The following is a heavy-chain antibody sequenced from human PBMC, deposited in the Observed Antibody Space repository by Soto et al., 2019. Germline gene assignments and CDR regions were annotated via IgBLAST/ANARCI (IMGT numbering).Heavy chain of an antibody. Sequence: QVQLVQSGAEEKKPGTSVKVSCKASGYTFTSYAMHWVRQAPGQRLEWMGWINAGNGNTKYSQKFQGRVTITRDTSASTAYMELSSLRSEDTPVYYCARSIVVVTALDYWGQGTLVTVSS. CDR1: GYTFTSYA. V-gene: IGHV1-3*05. D-gene: IGHD2-21*02. CDR2: INAGNGNT. J-gene: IGHJ4*02. CDR3: ARSIVVVTALDY.